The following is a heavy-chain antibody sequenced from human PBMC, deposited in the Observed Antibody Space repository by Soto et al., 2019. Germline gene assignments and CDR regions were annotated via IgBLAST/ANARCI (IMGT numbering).Heavy chain of an antibody. CDR2: IYRTGTT. V-gene: IGHV4-31*03. D-gene: IGHD2-21*01. CDR3: AREGLFRSFFDY. CDR1: GGSISSGGYF. J-gene: IGHJ4*02. Sequence: QVQLQESGPGLVKPSETLSLTCTISGGSISSGGYFWSWIRQSPGKGLEWIGYIYRTGTTYYNRSLQSRVTISLDTSNSLFSLKLTSVTAADTAVYFCAREGLFRSFFDYWGQGTLVTVSS.